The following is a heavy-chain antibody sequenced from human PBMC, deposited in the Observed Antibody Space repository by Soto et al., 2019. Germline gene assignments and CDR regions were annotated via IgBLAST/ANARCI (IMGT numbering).Heavy chain of an antibody. D-gene: IGHD3-10*01. CDR2: VSYSGST. CDR3: AREEVAYHHSGSYNWFDP. CDR1: GGSINSGGYY. V-gene: IGHV4-31*03. J-gene: IGHJ5*02. Sequence: QVQLQESGPGLVKPSQTLSLTCTVSGGSINSGGYYWTWIRQHPGKGLEWIGYVSYSGSTYYNPASKGRVTKAINTSKSQHSVSLSPVTAADPAVYYCAREEVAYHHSGSYNWFDPWGQGTLLTVSS.